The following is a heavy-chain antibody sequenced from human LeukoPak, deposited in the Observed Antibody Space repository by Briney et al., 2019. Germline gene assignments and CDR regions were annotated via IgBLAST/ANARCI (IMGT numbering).Heavy chain of an antibody. V-gene: IGHV3-11*01. Sequence: GGSLRLSCAASGFTFSDYYMSWIRQAPGKGLEWVSYISSSGSTIYYADSVKGRFTISRDNAKNSLYLQMNSPRAVDTAVYYCARDAEGFGEFFFDYWGQGTLVTVSS. CDR3: ARDAEGFGEFFFDY. CDR2: ISSSGSTI. D-gene: IGHD3-10*01. CDR1: GFTFSDYY. J-gene: IGHJ4*02.